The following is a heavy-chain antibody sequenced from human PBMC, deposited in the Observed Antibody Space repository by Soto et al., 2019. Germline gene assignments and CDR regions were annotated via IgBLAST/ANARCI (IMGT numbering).Heavy chain of an antibody. V-gene: IGHV4-59*01. Sequence: SETLSLTCTVSGGSISSYYWSWIRQPPGKGLEWIGYIYYSGSTNYNPSLKSRVTISVDTSKNQFSLKLSSVTAADTAVYYCARGFERYNWNDRLAFDIWGQGTMVTV. CDR2: IYYSGST. CDR3: ARGFERYNWNDRLAFDI. J-gene: IGHJ3*02. D-gene: IGHD1-20*01. CDR1: GGSISSYY.